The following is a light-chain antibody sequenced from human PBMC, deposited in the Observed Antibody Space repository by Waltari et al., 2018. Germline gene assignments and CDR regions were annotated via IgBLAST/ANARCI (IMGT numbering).Light chain of an antibody. Sequence: YVLTQPPSVSLAPGRTATLTCGGENIGSKSVNWYQQKPGQAPVLVLFYDTDRPSGIPDRFSGSNSGNTATLTISWVEAGDEADYHCQVWDDTTNSGVFGGGTRLTVL. CDR3: QVWDDTTNSGV. CDR1: NIGSKS. V-gene: IGLV3-21*04. CDR2: YDT. J-gene: IGLJ3*02.